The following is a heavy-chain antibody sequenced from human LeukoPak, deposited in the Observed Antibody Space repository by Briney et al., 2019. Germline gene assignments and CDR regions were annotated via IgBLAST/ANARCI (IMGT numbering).Heavy chain of an antibody. D-gene: IGHD3-22*01. J-gene: IGHJ4*02. CDR1: GFTFSSYA. Sequence: GGSLRLSCAASGFTFSSYAMSWVRQAPGKGLEWVSAISGSGGSTYYADSVKGRFAISRDNSKNTLYLQMNSLRAEDTAVYYCARNGLGDSSGYYIDYWGQGTQVTVSS. V-gene: IGHV3-23*01. CDR2: ISGSGGST. CDR3: ARNGLGDSSGYYIDY.